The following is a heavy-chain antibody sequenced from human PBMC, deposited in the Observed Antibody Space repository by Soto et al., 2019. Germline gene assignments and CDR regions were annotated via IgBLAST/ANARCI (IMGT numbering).Heavy chain of an antibody. Sequence: ASVKVSCKASGYTFTSYDINWVRQATGQGFEWMGWMNPNSGNTGYAQKFQGRVTMTRNTSISTAYMELSSLRSEDTAVYYCARGSNDFWSGYYTGIYFDYWGQGTLVTVSS. CDR1: GYTFTSYD. D-gene: IGHD3-3*01. J-gene: IGHJ4*02. CDR3: ARGSNDFWSGYYTGIYFDY. CDR2: MNPNSGNT. V-gene: IGHV1-8*01.